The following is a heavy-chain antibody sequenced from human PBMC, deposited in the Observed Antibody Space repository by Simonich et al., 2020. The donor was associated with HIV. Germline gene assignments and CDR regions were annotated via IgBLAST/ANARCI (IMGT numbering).Heavy chain of an antibody. CDR3: ARVGLRIAAAGTVVGFDY. D-gene: IGHD6-13*01. V-gene: IGHV4-38-2*01. Sequence: QVQLQESGPGLVKPSETLSLTCAVSGYSISSGYYWGWIRQPPGKGLEWIGSIYHSGSTYYNPSRKSRVTISVDTSKNQFSLKLSSVTAADTAVYYCARVGLRIAAAGTVVGFDYWGQGTLVTVSS. J-gene: IGHJ4*02. CDR2: IYHSGST. CDR1: GYSISSGYY.